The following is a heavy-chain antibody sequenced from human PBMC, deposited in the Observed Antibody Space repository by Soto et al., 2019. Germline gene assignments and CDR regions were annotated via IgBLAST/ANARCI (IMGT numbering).Heavy chain of an antibody. J-gene: IGHJ4*02. Sequence: QVQLVESGGGVVQPGRSLRLSCAASGFTFSSYGMHWVRQAPGKGLEWVAVISYDGSNKYYADSVKGRFTISRDNSKNTLYLQMNSLRAEDTAVYYCAKVYGIAAAGPFDYGGQGTLVTVSS. CDR2: ISYDGSNK. CDR3: AKVYGIAAAGPFDY. V-gene: IGHV3-30*18. CDR1: GFTFSSYG. D-gene: IGHD6-13*01.